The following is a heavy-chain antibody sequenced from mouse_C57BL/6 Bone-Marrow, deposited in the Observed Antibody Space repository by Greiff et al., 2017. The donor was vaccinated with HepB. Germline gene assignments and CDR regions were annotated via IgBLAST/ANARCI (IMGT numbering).Heavy chain of an antibody. J-gene: IGHJ3*01. Sequence: QVQLKESGPGILQPSQTLSLTCSFSGFSLSTFGMGVGWIRQPSGKGLEWLAHIWWDDDKYYNPALKSRLTISKDTSKNQVFLKIANVDTADTATYYCARIYYYGSSYAWFAYWGQGTLVTVSA. V-gene: IGHV8-8*01. CDR1: GFSLSTFGMG. CDR2: IWWDDDK. CDR3: ARIYYYGSSYAWFAY. D-gene: IGHD1-1*01.